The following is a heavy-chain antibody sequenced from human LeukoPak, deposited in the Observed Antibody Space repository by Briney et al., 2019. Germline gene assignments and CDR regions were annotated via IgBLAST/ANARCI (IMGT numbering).Heavy chain of an antibody. J-gene: IGHJ4*02. CDR1: GFPFSSYS. CDR3: ARWYSSSWRLDY. V-gene: IGHV3-7*01. D-gene: IGHD6-13*01. CDR2: IKPDGTTK. Sequence: GGSLRLSCAASGFPFSSYSMTWVRQAPGKGLEWVANIKPDGTTKFYVDSVKGRFTISRDNALNSLYLQMNSLRAEDTAVYYCARWYSSSWRLDYWGQGTLVTVSS.